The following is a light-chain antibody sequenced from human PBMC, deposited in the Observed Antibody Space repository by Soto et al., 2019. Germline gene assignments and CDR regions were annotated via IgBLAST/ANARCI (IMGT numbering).Light chain of an antibody. CDR2: DVS. V-gene: IGLV2-11*01. CDR1: SSDVGGYNF. CDR3: CSYAGSYTYWV. J-gene: IGLJ3*02. Sequence: QSALTQPRSVSGSPGQSVTMSCTGTSSDVGGYNFVSWYQHHPGKAPKVMIYDVSQRPSGVPDRFSGSKSGNTASLTISRLQTEDEANYYCCSYAGSYTYWVFGGGTKLTVL.